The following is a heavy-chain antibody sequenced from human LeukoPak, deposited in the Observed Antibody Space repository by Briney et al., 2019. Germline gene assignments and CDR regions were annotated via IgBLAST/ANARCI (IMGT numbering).Heavy chain of an antibody. CDR2: ISSSSNYI. Sequence: GGSLRLSCAASGFTFSAYNMNWVRQAPGKGLEWVSCISSSSNYIYYADSAKGRFTISRDNAKNSLYLQMNSLRAEDTAVYYCARGVGIAVAGVFDYWGQGTLVTVSS. CDR1: GFTFSAYN. V-gene: IGHV3-21*01. J-gene: IGHJ4*02. CDR3: ARGVGIAVAGVFDY. D-gene: IGHD6-19*01.